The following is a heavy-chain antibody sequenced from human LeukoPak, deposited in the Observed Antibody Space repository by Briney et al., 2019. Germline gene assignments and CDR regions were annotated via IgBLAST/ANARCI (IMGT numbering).Heavy chain of an antibody. CDR3: TRVRRSGSYLGNYYYYGMDV. V-gene: IGHV3-49*03. CDR1: GFTFGDYA. Sequence: GGSLRLSCTASGFTFGDYAMSWFRQAPGKGLEWVGFIRSKAYGGTTEYAASVKGRFTISRDDSKSIAYLQMNSLKTEDTAVYYCTRVRRSGSYLGNYYYYGMDVWGQGTTVTVSS. CDR2: IRSKAYGGTT. J-gene: IGHJ6*02. D-gene: IGHD1-26*01.